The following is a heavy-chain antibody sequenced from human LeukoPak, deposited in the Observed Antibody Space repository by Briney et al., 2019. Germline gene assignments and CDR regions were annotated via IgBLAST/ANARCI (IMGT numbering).Heavy chain of an antibody. Sequence: PSETLSLTCTVSGASITGYYWSWIRQPPGKGLEYIGYIYYSGSTNYNPSPKSRVTISADTSKNQFSLKLASVTAADTAVYYCARARFGADYGGTFDYWGQGTLVTVSS. CDR3: ARARFGADYGGTFDY. V-gene: IGHV4-59*01. J-gene: IGHJ4*02. D-gene: IGHD4-23*01. CDR2: IYYSGST. CDR1: GASITGYY.